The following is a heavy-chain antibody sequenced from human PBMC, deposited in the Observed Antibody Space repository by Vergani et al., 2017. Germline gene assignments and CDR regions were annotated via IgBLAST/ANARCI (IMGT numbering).Heavy chain of an antibody. V-gene: IGHV6-1*01. CDR3: ARGYCTGGSCRLEYFQH. D-gene: IGHD2-15*01. CDR1: GDTVSSNSAA. CDR2: TYYRSKWYN. J-gene: IGHJ1*01. Sequence: QVQLQQSGPGLVKPSQTLSLTCAISGDTVSSNSAAWNCIRQSPSRGLGWLGRTYYRSKWYNDYAVSVKSRITINPDTSKNQFSLQLNSVTPEDTAVYYCARGYCTGGSCRLEYFQHWGQGTLVTVSS.